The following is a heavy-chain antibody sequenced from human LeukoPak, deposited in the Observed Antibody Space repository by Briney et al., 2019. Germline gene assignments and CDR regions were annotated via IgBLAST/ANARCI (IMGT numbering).Heavy chain of an antibody. CDR1: GFTFSTNS. CDR2: ISSSSSYI. CDR3: ASDPHDYAWGSYRFGY. V-gene: IGHV3-21*01. Sequence: PGGSLRLSCAASGFTFSTNSMNWVRQAPGKGLEWVASISSSSSYIYYADSVKGRFTISRDNAKNSLYLQMNSLRAEDTAVYYCASDPHDYAWGSYRFGYGGQGTLVTVSS. J-gene: IGHJ4*02. D-gene: IGHD3-16*02.